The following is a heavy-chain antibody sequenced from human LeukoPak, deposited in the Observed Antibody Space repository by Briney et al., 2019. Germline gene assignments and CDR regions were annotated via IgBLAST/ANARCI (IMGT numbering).Heavy chain of an antibody. CDR3: AKGCQGGGSSKGAFDI. V-gene: IGHV3-48*03. D-gene: IGHD2-15*01. CDR1: GFTFSSYE. CDR2: ISSSGSTI. J-gene: IGHJ3*02. Sequence: GGSLRLSCAASGFTFSSYEMNWVRQAPGKGLEWVSYISSSGSTIYYADSVKGRFTISRDNSKNTLYLQMSSLRAEDTAVYYCAKGCQGGGSSKGAFDIWGQGTMVTVSS.